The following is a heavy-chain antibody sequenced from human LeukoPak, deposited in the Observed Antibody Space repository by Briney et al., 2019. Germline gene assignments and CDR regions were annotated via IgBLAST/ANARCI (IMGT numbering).Heavy chain of an antibody. CDR3: ARVDYGSGNRHFDY. D-gene: IGHD3-10*01. J-gene: IGHJ4*02. CDR1: GYTFTGYY. Sequence: ASVKVSCKASGYTFTGYYMHWVRQAPGQGLEWMGWINPNSGGTNYAQKFQGRVTMTRDTSISTAYMELSSLRSEDTAVYYCARVDYGSGNRHFDYWGQGTLVTVSS. CDR2: INPNSGGT. V-gene: IGHV1-2*02.